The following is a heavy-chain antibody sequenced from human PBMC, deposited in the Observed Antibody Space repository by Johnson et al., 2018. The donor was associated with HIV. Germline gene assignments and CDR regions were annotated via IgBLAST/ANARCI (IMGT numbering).Heavy chain of an antibody. V-gene: IGHV3-30-3*01. CDR2: ISYDGSNK. CDR1: GFTFSSYA. Sequence: QVQLVESGGGVVQPGRSLRLSCAASGFTFSSYAMHWVRQAPGKGLEWVAVISYDGSNKYYADSVKGRFTISRDNSKNTLHLQMNSLKTEDTAVYYCTTDSGWVPLEAFDIWGQGTMVTVSS. D-gene: IGHD6-19*01. J-gene: IGHJ3*02. CDR3: TTDSGWVPLEAFDI.